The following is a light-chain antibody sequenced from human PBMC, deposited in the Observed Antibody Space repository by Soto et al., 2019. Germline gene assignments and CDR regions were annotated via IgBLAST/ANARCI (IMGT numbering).Light chain of an antibody. V-gene: IGKV1-9*01. J-gene: IGKJ4*01. CDR1: QDISSF. CDR3: QQFDGYPLT. CDR2: AAS. Sequence: DIQLTQSPSFLSASVGDRVTITCRASQDISSFLAWYQQKPGKAPKLVIYAASTLQSGVPSRFSGSGSGAEVTLTISSLQPEDFATYYCQQFDGYPLTFGGGTTVEIK.